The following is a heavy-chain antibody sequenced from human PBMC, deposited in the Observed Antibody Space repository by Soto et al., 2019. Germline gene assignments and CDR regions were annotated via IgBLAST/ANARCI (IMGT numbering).Heavy chain of an antibody. D-gene: IGHD1-26*01. J-gene: IGHJ6*02. V-gene: IGHV1-8*01. CDR3: ARVGHLTNYGMAV. CDR2: MNPSTGDT. Sequence: DSLQVSCTSSGYTLTSYDINWVRQATGQGLEWVGWMNPSTGDTGYAQKFQGRVTMTSKASIGTAYMELNSRRSEDTAVYYCARVGHLTNYGMAVCG. CDR1: GYTLTSYD.